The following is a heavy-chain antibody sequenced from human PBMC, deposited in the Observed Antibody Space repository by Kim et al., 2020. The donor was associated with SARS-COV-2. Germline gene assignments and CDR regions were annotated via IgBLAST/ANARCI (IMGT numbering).Heavy chain of an antibody. CDR2: ISGSGGST. V-gene: IGHV3-23*01. D-gene: IGHD6-19*01. J-gene: IGHJ4*02. Sequence: GGSLRLSCAASGFTFSSYVMSWVRQAPGKGLEWVSAISGSGGSTYYADSVKGRFTISRDNSKNTLYLQMNSLRAEDTAVYYCAKDPGSWLAPEYYFDYWGQGTLVTVSS. CDR1: GFTFSSYV. CDR3: AKDPGSWLAPEYYFDY.